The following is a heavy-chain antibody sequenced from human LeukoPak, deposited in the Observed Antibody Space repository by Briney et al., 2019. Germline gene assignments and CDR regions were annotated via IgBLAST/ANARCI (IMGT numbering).Heavy chain of an antibody. CDR1: GFTFSNYD. Sequence: GGSLRLSCATSGFTFSNYDMRWVRQATGKGLEWVSGIVTAGDIYYPGSVKGRFTISRENAKNSLYLQMNSLRAGDTAVYYCARDRGRYYMDVWGKGTTVTISS. V-gene: IGHV3-13*01. CDR3: ARDRGRYYMDV. D-gene: IGHD6-25*01. J-gene: IGHJ6*03. CDR2: IVTAGDI.